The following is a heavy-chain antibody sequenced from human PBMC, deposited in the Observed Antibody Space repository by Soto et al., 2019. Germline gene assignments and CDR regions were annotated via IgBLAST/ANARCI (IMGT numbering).Heavy chain of an antibody. V-gene: IGHV4-59*01. Sequence: QVQLQESGPGLVKPSETLSLTCTVSGGSISSYYWSWIRQPPGKGLEWIGYIYYSGSTNYNPSLKSRVTLSVDTSKNQFSLKLSSVTAADTAVYYCARGQKGGGSCYDTWGQGTLVTVSS. CDR3: ARGQKGGGSCYDT. J-gene: IGHJ5*02. D-gene: IGHD2-15*01. CDR2: IYYSGST. CDR1: GGSISSYY.